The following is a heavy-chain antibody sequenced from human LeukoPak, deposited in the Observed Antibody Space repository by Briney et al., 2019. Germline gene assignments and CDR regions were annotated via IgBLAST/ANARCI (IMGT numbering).Heavy chain of an antibody. Sequence: ASAKVSCKASGYTFTSYGISWVRQAPGQGLEWMGWISAYNGNTNYAQKLQGRVTMATDTSTSTAYMELRSLRSDDTAVYYCARLPVGKGPWFDPWGQGTLVTVSS. CDR2: ISAYNGNT. CDR3: ARLPVGKGPWFDP. D-gene: IGHD1-26*01. J-gene: IGHJ5*02. CDR1: GYTFTSYG. V-gene: IGHV1-18*01.